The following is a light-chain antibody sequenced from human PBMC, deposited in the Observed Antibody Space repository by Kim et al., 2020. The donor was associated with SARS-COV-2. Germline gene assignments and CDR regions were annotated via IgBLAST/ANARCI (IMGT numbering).Light chain of an antibody. CDR3: QQYYSYPGT. J-gene: IGKJ1*01. CDR1: QGISSY. CDR2: AAS. Sequence: ASTGDRVTFTCRASQGISSYLAWYQQKPGKAPKLLIYAASTLQSGVPSRFSGSGSGTDFTLTISCLQSEDFATYYCQQYYSYPGTFGQGTKVDIK. V-gene: IGKV1-8*01.